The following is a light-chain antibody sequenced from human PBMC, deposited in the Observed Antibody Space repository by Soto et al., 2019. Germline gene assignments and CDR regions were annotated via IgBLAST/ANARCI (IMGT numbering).Light chain of an antibody. Sequence: DIQLTQSPSFLSASIGDRVTISCRATQAMSTYLAWYQQKPGKAPKLLIYSASTLQSGVPSRFSGSGSGTLFTLTISSLQPEDFATYYCQQRKSYPLTFGGGTKVESK. CDR1: QAMSTY. CDR2: SAS. V-gene: IGKV1-9*01. J-gene: IGKJ4*01. CDR3: QQRKSYPLT.